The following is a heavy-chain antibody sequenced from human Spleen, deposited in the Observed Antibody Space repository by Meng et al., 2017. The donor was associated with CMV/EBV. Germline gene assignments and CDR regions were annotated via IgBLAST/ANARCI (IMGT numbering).Heavy chain of an antibody. CDR2: IYPSGST. CDR1: AGSISTVNC. Sequence: SAGSISTVNCCSWVRQPPGKGLEWIGEIYPSGSTNYNPSLQSRVTISVDKSKNQFSLKLSSVTAADTAVYYCARDHYGGNSRWFDPWGQGTLVTVSS. J-gene: IGHJ5*02. V-gene: IGHV4-4*02. D-gene: IGHD4-23*01. CDR3: ARDHYGGNSRWFDP.